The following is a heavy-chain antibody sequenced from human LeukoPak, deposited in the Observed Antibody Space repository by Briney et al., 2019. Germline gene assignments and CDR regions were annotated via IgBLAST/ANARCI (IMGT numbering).Heavy chain of an antibody. CDR1: GFTFSDYY. Sequence: GGSLRLSCAASGFTFSDYYMSWIRQAPGKGLEWVSYISSSGSTIYYADSVKGRFTISRDNAKNSLYLQMNSLRAEDTAVYYCARSPYDSSGYYGYYYYYMDVWGKGTTVTVSS. V-gene: IGHV3-11*01. D-gene: IGHD3-22*01. CDR2: ISSSGSTI. CDR3: ARSPYDSSGYYGYYYYYMDV. J-gene: IGHJ6*03.